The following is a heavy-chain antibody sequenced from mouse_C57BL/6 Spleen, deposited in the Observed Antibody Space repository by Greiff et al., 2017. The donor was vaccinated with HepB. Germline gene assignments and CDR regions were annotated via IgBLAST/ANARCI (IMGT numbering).Heavy chain of an antibody. CDR1: GYSITSDY. D-gene: IGHD1-1*01. CDR3: ARSLDYYGSSYVRYFDV. Sequence: EVQVVESGPGLAKPSQTLSLTCSVTGYSITSDYWNWIRKFPGNKLEYMGYISYSGSTYYNPSLKSRISITRDTSKNQYYLQLNSVTTEDTATYYCARSLDYYGSSYVRYFDVWGTGTTVTVSS. J-gene: IGHJ1*03. V-gene: IGHV3-8*01. CDR2: ISYSGST.